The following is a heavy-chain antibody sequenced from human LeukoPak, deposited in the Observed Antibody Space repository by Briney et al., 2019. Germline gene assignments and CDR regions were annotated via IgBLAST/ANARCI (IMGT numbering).Heavy chain of an antibody. CDR2: IYHSGST. CDR1: GYSISSGYY. V-gene: IGHV4-38-2*02. D-gene: IGHD5-24*01. Sequence: KPSETLSLTCTVSGYSISSGYYWGWIRQPPGKGLEWIGSIYHSGSTYYNPSLKSRVTISVDTSKNQFSLKLSSVTAADTAVYYCAREGYGYNYYFDYWGQGTLVTVSS. CDR3: AREGYGYNYYFDY. J-gene: IGHJ4*02.